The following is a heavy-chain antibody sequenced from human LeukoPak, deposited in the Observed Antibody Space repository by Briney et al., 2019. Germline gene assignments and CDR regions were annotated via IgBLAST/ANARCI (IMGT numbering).Heavy chain of an antibody. CDR2: IWYDGSNK. J-gene: IGHJ4*02. CDR1: GFTFRNYG. Sequence: GRSLRLSRAASGFTFRNYGMHWVRQAPGKGLEGVAVIWYDGSNKYYADSVKGRFTISRDNSKNTLYMQMNSLRDEDTAVYYCATVAGHDVRGVSTFYFDYWGQGTLVTVSS. CDR3: ATVAGHDVRGVSTFYFDY. V-gene: IGHV3-33*01. D-gene: IGHD3-10*02.